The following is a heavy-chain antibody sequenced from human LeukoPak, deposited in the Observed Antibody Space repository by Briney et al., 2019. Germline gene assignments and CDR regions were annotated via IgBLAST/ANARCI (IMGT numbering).Heavy chain of an antibody. Sequence: ASVKVSCKAFGYTFTSNYMHWVRQAPGQGPEWMGVISPSGGSTTYAQKFQERVTITRDMSTSTAYMELSSLRSEDTAVYYCAAATTDAFDIWGQGTMVTVSS. CDR3: AAATTDAFDI. CDR2: ISPSGGST. V-gene: IGHV1-46*01. CDR1: GYTFTSNY. J-gene: IGHJ3*02. D-gene: IGHD6-25*01.